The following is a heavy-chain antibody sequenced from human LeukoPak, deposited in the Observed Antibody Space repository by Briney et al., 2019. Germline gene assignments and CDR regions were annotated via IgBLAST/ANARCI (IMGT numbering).Heavy chain of an antibody. Sequence: SQTLSLTCAISGDSVSSNSAAWNWIRQSPSRGLEWLGRTYYRSKWYNDYAVSVKSRITINPDTSKNQFPLQLNSVTPEDTAVYYCARVGCSGGSCSSYYMDVWGKGTTVTVSS. V-gene: IGHV6-1*01. CDR2: TYYRSKWYN. CDR3: ARVGCSGGSCSSYYMDV. J-gene: IGHJ6*03. CDR1: GDSVSSNSAA. D-gene: IGHD2-15*01.